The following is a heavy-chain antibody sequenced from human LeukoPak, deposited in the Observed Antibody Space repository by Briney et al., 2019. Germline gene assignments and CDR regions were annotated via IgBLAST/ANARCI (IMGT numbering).Heavy chain of an antibody. CDR3: AKGLYCSSTSCYTDAYYYYGMDV. J-gene: IGHJ6*02. Sequence: GGSLRLSRAASGFTFSSYAMSWVRQAPGKGLGWVSAISGSGGSTYYADSVKGRFTISRDNSKNTLYLQMNSLRAEDTAVYYCAKGLYCSSTSCYTDAYYYYGMDVWGQGTTVTVSS. CDR1: GFTFSSYA. V-gene: IGHV3-23*01. D-gene: IGHD2-2*02. CDR2: ISGSGGST.